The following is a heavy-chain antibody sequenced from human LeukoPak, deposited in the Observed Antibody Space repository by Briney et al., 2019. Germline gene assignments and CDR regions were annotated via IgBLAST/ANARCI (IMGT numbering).Heavy chain of an antibody. Sequence: LRLSCAASGGSISSGGYSWSWIRQPPGKGLEWIGYIYHSGSTYYNSSLKSRVTISVDRSKNQFSLKLSSVTAADTAVYYCARAAERQVAFDIWGQGTMVTVSS. J-gene: IGHJ3*02. V-gene: IGHV4-30-2*01. CDR2: IYHSGST. CDR3: ARAAERQVAFDI. D-gene: IGHD1-1*01. CDR1: GGSISSGGYS.